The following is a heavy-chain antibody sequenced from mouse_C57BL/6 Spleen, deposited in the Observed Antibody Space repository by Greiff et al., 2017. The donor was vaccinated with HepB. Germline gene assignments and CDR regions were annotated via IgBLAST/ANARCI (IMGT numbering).Heavy chain of an antibody. Sequence: VHLVESGAELVKPGASVKLSCKASGYTFNEYTIHWVKQRSGQGLEWIGWFYPGSGSIKYNEKFKDKATLTADKSSSTVYMELSRLTSEDSAVYFGARHEATGTLFDYWGQGTTLTVSS. CDR3: ARHEATGTLFDY. D-gene: IGHD4-1*02. J-gene: IGHJ2*01. CDR2: FYPGSGSI. V-gene: IGHV1-62-2*01. CDR1: GYTFNEYT.